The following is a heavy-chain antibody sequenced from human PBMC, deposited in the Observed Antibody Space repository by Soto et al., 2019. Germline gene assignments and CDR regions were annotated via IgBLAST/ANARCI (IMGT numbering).Heavy chain of an antibody. J-gene: IGHJ6*02. V-gene: IGHV1-18*01. D-gene: IGHD1-26*01. Sequence: GXXVKVSCKASVYTFTRYVISWVRHAPGQGLEWMGWISAYNGNTNYAQKLQGRVTMTTDTSTSTAYMELRSLRSDDTAVYYCARVIVGAYYYYGMDVWGQGTTVTVSS. CDR1: VYTFTRYV. CDR3: ARVIVGAYYYYGMDV. CDR2: ISAYNGNT.